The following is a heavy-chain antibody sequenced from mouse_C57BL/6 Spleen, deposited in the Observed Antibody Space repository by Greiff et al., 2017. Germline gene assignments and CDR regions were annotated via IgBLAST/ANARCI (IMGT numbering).Heavy chain of an antibody. CDR1: GYTFTDYY. CDR2: INPNNGGT. Sequence: EVQLQQSGPELVKPGASVKISCKASGYTFTDYYMNWVKQSHGKSLEWIGDINPNNGGTSYNQKFKGKATLTVDKSSSTAYMELRSLTSEDSAVYYCARYNTQGAMDYWGQGTSVTVSS. CDR3: ARYNTQGAMDY. D-gene: IGHD3-2*02. J-gene: IGHJ4*01. V-gene: IGHV1-26*01.